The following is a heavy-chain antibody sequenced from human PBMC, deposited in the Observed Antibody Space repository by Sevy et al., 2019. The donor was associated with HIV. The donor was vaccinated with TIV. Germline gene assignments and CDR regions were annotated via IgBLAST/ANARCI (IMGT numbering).Heavy chain of an antibody. CDR1: GFTFSDHY. J-gene: IGHJ4*02. V-gene: IGHV3-72*01. CDR2: TRNKADSYTT. CDR3: ATHAGIAAAGRVFDY. D-gene: IGHD6-13*01. Sequence: GGSLRLSCAASGFTFSDHYMEWVRQAPGKGLEWVGRTRNKADSYTTEYAASVRGRFTISRDDSKNSLYLQMNSLKTEDTAVYYCATHAGIAAAGRVFDYWGQGTLVTGSS.